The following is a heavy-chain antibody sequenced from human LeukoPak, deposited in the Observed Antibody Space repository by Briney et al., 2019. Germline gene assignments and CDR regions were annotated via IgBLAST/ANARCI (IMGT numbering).Heavy chain of an antibody. J-gene: IGHJ5*02. CDR1: GGSISSGGYY. D-gene: IGHD2-15*01. V-gene: IGHV4-31*03. Sequence: PSQTLSLTCTVSGGSISSGGYYWSWIRQHPGKGLEWIGYIYYSGSTYYNPSLKSRVTISVDTSENQFSLKLSSVTAADTAVYYCARCVAATHWFDPWGQGTLVTVSS. CDR3: ARCVAATHWFDP. CDR2: IYYSGST.